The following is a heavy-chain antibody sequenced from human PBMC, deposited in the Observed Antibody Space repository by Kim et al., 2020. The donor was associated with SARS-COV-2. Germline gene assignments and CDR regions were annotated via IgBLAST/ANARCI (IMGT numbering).Heavy chain of an antibody. V-gene: IGHV3-30*04. Sequence: GGSLRLSCAASGLTFSSYAMHWVRQAPGKGLEWVAVISYDGGNKYYADSVKGRFTISRDNSKNTLYLQMNSLRAEDTAVYYCARGPFYDLLAAYYKGVADCGQGTLVTVSS. CDR3: ARGPFYDLLAAYYKGVAD. CDR1: GLTFSSYA. D-gene: IGHD3-9*01. CDR2: ISYDGGNK. J-gene: IGHJ4*02.